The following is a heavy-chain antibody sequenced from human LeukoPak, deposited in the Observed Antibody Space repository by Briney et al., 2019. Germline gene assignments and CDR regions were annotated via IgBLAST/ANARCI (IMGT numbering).Heavy chain of an antibody. D-gene: IGHD5-24*01. J-gene: IGHJ4*02. CDR1: GYTLTSYD. Sequence: GASVKVSCKASGYTLTSYDINWVRQAPGQRLEWMGWINAGNGNTKYSQKFQGRVTITRDTSASTAYMELSSLRSEDTAVYYCARGGVEMATWGVYWGQGTLVTVSS. CDR3: ARGGVEMATWGVY. CDR2: INAGNGNT. V-gene: IGHV1-3*01.